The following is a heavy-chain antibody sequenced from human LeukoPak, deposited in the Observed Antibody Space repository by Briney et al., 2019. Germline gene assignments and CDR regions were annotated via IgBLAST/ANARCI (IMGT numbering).Heavy chain of an antibody. Sequence: ASVKVSCKASGYTFTGYYMHWVRQAPGQGLEWMGRINPNSGGTNYAQKFQGRVTMTRDTSISTAYMELSRLRSDDTAVYYCVSLGYCSSTSCPPPFDPWGQGTLVTVSS. CDR2: INPNSGGT. V-gene: IGHV1-2*06. CDR3: VSLGYCSSTSCPPPFDP. J-gene: IGHJ5*02. CDR1: GYTFTGYY. D-gene: IGHD2-2*01.